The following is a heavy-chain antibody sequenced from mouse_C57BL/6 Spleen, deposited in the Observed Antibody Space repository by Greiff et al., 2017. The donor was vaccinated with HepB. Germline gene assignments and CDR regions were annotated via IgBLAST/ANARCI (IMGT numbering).Heavy chain of an antibody. V-gene: IGHV1-54*01. CDR3: ARWSGY. J-gene: IGHJ2*01. CDR2: INPGSGGT. Sequence: QVQLQQSGAELVRPGTSVKVSCKASGYAFTNYLIEWVKQRPGQGLEWIGVINPGSGGTNYNEKFKGKATLTADKSSSTAYMQLRSLTSEDSAVYFCARWSGYWGQGTTLTVSS. CDR1: GYAFTNYL.